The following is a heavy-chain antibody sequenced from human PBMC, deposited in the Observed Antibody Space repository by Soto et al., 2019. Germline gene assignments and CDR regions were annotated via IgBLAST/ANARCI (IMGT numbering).Heavy chain of an antibody. J-gene: IGHJ6*02. CDR1: GGSISSYY. V-gene: IGHV4-59*08. D-gene: IGHD3-10*01. Sequence: QVQLQESGPGLVKPSETMSLSCTVSGGSISSYYWSWFRQSPGKRMEWIGYVHHSWGSSYNPSLQSRVAISLYTSKSQFSLKVTSVPATDTAVHYCARQGFGPLHGLVDGWGQGTTVTVSS. CDR3: ARQGFGPLHGLVDG. CDR2: VHHSWGS.